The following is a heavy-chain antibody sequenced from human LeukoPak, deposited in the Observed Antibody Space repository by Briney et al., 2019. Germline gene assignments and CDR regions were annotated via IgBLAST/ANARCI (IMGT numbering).Heavy chain of an antibody. V-gene: IGHV4-59*08. Sequence: SEPLSLTCTVSGGSISGYYWSWIRQSPGKGLEWIAYVYSSGSTNYNPSLYSRVTISLDTSKNPFSLKLSSVTAADTAVYFCARSGTRSGGAFDIWGQGTMVTVSS. J-gene: IGHJ3*02. D-gene: IGHD4-23*01. CDR2: VYSSGST. CDR1: GGSISGYY. CDR3: ARSGTRSGGAFDI.